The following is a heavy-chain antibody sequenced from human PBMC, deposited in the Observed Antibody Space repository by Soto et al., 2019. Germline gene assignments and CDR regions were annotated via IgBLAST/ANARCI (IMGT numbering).Heavy chain of an antibody. CDR3: AKVAQSVSVSAARVYGMDV. V-gene: IGHV3-23*01. Sequence: GGSLRLSCAASGFTFSSYAMSWVRQAPGKGLEWVSAISGSGGSTYYADSVKGRFTISRDNSKNTLYLQMNSLRAEDTAVYYCAKVAQSVSVSAARVYGMDVWGQGTTVTLSS. CDR2: ISGSGGST. D-gene: IGHD2-2*01. CDR1: GFTFSSYA. J-gene: IGHJ6*02.